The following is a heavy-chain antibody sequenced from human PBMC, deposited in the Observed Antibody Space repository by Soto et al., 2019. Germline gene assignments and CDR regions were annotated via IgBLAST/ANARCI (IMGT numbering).Heavy chain of an antibody. CDR1: GYTFTSYD. D-gene: IGHD6-19*01. Sequence: QVQLVQSGAEVKKPGASVKVSCKASGYTFTSYDIIWVRQATGQGLEWMGWMNPSTGNTDNAQKFQGRLTMTRNTTISTAYMGLSSLRFEDTARYYCARGRIVVAGGFDPWGQGTLVTVSS. CDR3: ARGRIVVAGGFDP. CDR2: MNPSTGNT. J-gene: IGHJ5*02. V-gene: IGHV1-8*01.